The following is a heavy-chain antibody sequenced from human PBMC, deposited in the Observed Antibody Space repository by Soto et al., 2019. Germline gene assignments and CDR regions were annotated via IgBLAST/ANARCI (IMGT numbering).Heavy chain of an antibody. D-gene: IGHD4-17*01. Sequence: ASVKVSCKASGYTFTSYAMHWVRQAPGQRLEWMGWINAGNGNTKYSQKFQGRVTITRDTSASTAYMELSSLRSEDTAVYYCARYYGDYVWYYGMDVWGQGTTVTVSS. CDR3: ARYYGDYVWYYGMDV. CDR1: GYTFTSYA. CDR2: INAGNGNT. V-gene: IGHV1-3*01. J-gene: IGHJ6*02.